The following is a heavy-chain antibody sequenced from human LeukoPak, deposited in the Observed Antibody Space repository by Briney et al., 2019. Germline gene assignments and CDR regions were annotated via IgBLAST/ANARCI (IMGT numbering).Heavy chain of an antibody. CDR3: VRLALYPGKFSFDY. CDR1: GYPFTTFW. Sequence: GGSLQISFEASGYPFTTFWIGWGRPMPGKGLGGVGIIFPPDSNTKYSPSFQDLVTISADKSINTAYLQWSSLKASDTAIYYCVRLALYPGKFSFDYWGQGTLVTVSS. J-gene: IGHJ4*02. V-gene: IGHV5-51*01. CDR2: IFPPDSNT. D-gene: IGHD2/OR15-2a*01.